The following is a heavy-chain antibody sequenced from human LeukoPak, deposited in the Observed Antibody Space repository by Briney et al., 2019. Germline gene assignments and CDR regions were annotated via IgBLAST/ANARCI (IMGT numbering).Heavy chain of an antibody. CDR1: GGDFTDYY. V-gene: IGHV4-34*01. CDR3: ARVYPYYYYMDV. J-gene: IGHJ6*03. D-gene: IGHD2-2*01. Sequence: SETLSLTCAVYGGDFTDYYWSWIRQPPGGGLEGIGEINHRGSTNYNASLKSRVTISVDTSKNQFSLKLSSVTAADTAVYYCARVYPYYYYMDVWGKGTTVTVSS. CDR2: INHRGST.